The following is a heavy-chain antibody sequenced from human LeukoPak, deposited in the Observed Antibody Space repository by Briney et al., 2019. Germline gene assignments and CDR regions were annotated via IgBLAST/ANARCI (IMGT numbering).Heavy chain of an antibody. D-gene: IGHD1-26*01. CDR2: ISGNSRST. J-gene: IGHJ1*01. V-gene: IGHV3-23*01. CDR3: ARMSGSYWSGYFQH. Sequence: GGSLRLSCAASGFTFSSYAMSWVRQAPGNGLEWVSGISGNSRSTYHADSVKGRFTISKDNSKNTLYLQMNSLRVEDTAVYYCARMSGSYWSGYFQHWGQGTLVTVSS. CDR1: GFTFSSYA.